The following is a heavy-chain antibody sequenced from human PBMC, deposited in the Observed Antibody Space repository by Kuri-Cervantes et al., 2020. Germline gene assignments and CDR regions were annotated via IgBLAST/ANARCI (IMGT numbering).Heavy chain of an antibody. D-gene: IGHD6-19*01. CDR3: AREGIAVAGTFDY. CDR1: GFTFSSYA. V-gene: IGHV3-30-3*01. Sequence: GGSLRLSCVASGFTFSSYAMHWVRQAPGKGLEWVAVISYDGSNKYYADSVKGRFTISRDNSKNTLYLQMNSLRAEDTAVYYCAREGIAVAGTFDYWGQGTLVTVSS. J-gene: IGHJ4*02. CDR2: ISYDGSNK.